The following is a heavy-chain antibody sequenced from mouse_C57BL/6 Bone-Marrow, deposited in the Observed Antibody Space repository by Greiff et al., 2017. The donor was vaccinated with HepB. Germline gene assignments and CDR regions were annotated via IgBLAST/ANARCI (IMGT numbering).Heavy chain of an antibody. CDR2: ISYDGSN. J-gene: IGHJ4*01. Sequence: VQLKESGPGLVKPSQSLSLTCSVTGYCITSGYYWNWIRQFPGNKLEWMGYISYDGSNNYNPSLKNRISITRDTSKNQFFLKLNPVTTEDTATYYCARGGSSSLYAMDYWGQGTSVTVSS. V-gene: IGHV3-6*01. CDR1: GYCITSGYY. D-gene: IGHD1-1*01. CDR3: ARGGSSSLYAMDY.